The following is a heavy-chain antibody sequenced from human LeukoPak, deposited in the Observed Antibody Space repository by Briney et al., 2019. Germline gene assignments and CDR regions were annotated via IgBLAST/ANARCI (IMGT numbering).Heavy chain of an antibody. CDR1: GGSISSYY. V-gene: IGHV4-59*01. D-gene: IGHD6-13*01. CDR2: IYYSGST. J-gene: IGHJ2*01. Sequence: SETLTLTCTVSGGSISSYYWSWIRQPPGKGLEWIGFIYYSGSTNYNPSLKSRVTISVDTSKNQFSLKLSSVTAADTAVHYCARGPVIAAAYWYFDLWGRGTLVTVSS. CDR3: ARGPVIAAAYWYFDL.